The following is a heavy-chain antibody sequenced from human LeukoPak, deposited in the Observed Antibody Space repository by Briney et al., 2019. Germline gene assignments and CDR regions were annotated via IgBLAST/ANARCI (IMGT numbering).Heavy chain of an antibody. CDR2: IYYSGST. V-gene: IGHV4-39*01. CDR3: ARPHRGYSYGFDY. J-gene: IGHJ4*02. D-gene: IGHD5-18*01. Sequence: SETLSLTCTVSGGSISSSSYYWGWIRQPPGKGLEWIGSIYYSGSTYYNPSLKSRVTISVDMSKKQFSLKVSSVTAADTAEYYCARPHRGYSYGFDYWGQGTLVTVSS. CDR1: GGSISSSSYY.